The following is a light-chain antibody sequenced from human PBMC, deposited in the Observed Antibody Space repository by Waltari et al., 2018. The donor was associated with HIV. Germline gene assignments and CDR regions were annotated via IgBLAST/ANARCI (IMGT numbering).Light chain of an antibody. CDR1: TGDVTTGHY. CDR2: DTT. Sequence: QAVVTQEPSLTVSPGGTVTPTCGPSTGDVTTGHYAYWFQQMPGQAPRTLIYDTTHKHSWTPARFSGSLPGGKAALTLSGAQPEDEAEYYCLLSYSGARVFGGGTKLTVL. CDR3: LLSYSGARV. J-gene: IGLJ3*02. V-gene: IGLV7-46*01.